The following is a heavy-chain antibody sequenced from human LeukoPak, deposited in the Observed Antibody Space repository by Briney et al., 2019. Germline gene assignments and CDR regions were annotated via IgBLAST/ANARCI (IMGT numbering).Heavy chain of an antibody. Sequence: GGSLRLSCAASGFTFSNYYMNWIRQAPGKGLEWVSYISSSSSYTNYADSVKGQFTISRDNAKNSLYLQMNSLRAEDTAVYYCAGGCSSTSCHTADNWFDPWGQGTLVTVSS. CDR3: AGGCSSTSCHTADNWFDP. CDR1: GFTFSNYY. J-gene: IGHJ5*02. V-gene: IGHV3-11*06. D-gene: IGHD2-2*01. CDR2: ISSSSSYT.